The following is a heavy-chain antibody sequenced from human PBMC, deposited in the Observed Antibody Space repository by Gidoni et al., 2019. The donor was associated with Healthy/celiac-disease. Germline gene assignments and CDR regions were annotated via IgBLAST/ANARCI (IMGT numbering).Heavy chain of an antibody. CDR1: GYSFTSYW. CDR3: ARPQADGRSYDYYGMDV. V-gene: IGHV5-10-1*03. D-gene: IGHD3-3*01. Sequence: EVQLVPSGAEVKKPGESLRISCKGSGYSFTSYWISWVRQMPGKGLEWMGRIDPSDSYTNDSPSFQGHVTISADKSISTAYLQWSSLKASDTAMYYCARPQADGRSYDYYGMDVWGQGTTVTVSS. J-gene: IGHJ6*02. CDR2: IDPSDSYT.